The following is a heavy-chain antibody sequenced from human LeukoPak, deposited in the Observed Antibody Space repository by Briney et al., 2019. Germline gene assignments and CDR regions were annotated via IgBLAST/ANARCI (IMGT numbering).Heavy chain of an antibody. V-gene: IGHV4-59*08. D-gene: IGHD6-13*01. J-gene: IGHJ4*02. Sequence: SETLSLTCTVSGGSISSYYWSWNRQPPGKGLEWIGYIYYSGSTNYNPSLKSRVTISVDTSKNQFSLKLSSVTAADTAVYYCARLNSSSWYYFDYWGQGTLVTVSS. CDR1: GGSISSYY. CDR3: ARLNSSSWYYFDY. CDR2: IYYSGST.